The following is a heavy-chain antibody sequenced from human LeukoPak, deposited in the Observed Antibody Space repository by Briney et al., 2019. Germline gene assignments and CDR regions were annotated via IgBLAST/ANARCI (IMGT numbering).Heavy chain of an antibody. CDR1: GGSISSGDYY. CDR3: ARDYRYYYGSGSFDY. Sequence: SQTLSLTCTDSGGSISSGDYYWSWIRQPPGKGLEWIGYIYYSGSTYYNPSLKSRVTISVDTSKNQFSLKLSSVTAADTAVYYCARDYRYYYGSGSFDYWGQGTLVTVSS. D-gene: IGHD3-10*01. J-gene: IGHJ4*02. V-gene: IGHV4-30-4*01. CDR2: IYYSGST.